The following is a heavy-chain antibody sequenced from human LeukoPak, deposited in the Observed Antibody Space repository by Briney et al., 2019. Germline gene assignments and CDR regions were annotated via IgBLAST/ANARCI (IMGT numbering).Heavy chain of an antibody. J-gene: IGHJ3*02. CDR1: GFTFSSYA. D-gene: IGHD1-14*01. Sequence: GGSLRLSCAASGFTFSSYAMHWVRQAPGKGLEWVANIKQDGSEKYYVDSVKGQFTISRDNAKNSLYLQMNSLRAEDTAVYYCARVARTGRHFDIWGQGTMVTVSS. CDR2: IKQDGSEK. CDR3: ARVARTGRHFDI. V-gene: IGHV3-7*03.